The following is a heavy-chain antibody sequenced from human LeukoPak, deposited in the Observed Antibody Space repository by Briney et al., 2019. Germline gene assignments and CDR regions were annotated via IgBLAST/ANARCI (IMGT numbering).Heavy chain of an antibody. CDR1: GGTFSSYA. CDR2: IIPIFGTA. J-gene: IGHJ4*02. Sequence: ASVKVSCKASGGTFSSYAISWVRQAPGQGLEWMGGIIPIFGTANYAQKFQGRVTITTDESTSTAYMELNRLKSDDTAVFYCARAGTTGFDYWGQGTLVTVSS. D-gene: IGHD1-1*01. V-gene: IGHV1-69*05. CDR3: ARAGTTGFDY.